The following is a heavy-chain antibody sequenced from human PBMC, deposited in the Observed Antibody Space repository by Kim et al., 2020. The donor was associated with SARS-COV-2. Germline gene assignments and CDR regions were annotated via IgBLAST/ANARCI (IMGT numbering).Heavy chain of an antibody. CDR2: NT. J-gene: IGHJ6*02. CDR3: ARGRYYVDV. V-gene: IGHV1-18*01. Sequence: NTNYAQKLQGRVTMTTDTSTSTAYMELRSLRSDDTAVYYCARGRYYVDVWGQGTTVTVSS. D-gene: IGHD3-16*01.